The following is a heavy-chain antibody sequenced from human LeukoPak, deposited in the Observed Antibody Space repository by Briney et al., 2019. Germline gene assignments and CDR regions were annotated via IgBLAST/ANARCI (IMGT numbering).Heavy chain of an antibody. CDR2: IYYSGST. Sequence: PSETLSLTCTVSGGSISSYYWSWIRQPPGKGLEWIGYIYYSGSTNYNPSLKSRVTISVDTSKNQFSLKLSSVTAADTAVYYCARDTHGDFDYWGQGTLVTVSS. CDR1: GGSISSYY. J-gene: IGHJ4*02. V-gene: IGHV4-59*01. CDR3: ARDTHGDFDY.